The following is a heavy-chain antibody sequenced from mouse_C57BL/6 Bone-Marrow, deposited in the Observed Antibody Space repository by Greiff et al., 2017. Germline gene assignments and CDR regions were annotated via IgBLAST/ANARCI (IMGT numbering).Heavy chain of an antibody. CDR1: GFTFSSYA. CDR2: ISDGGSYT. CDR3: ARVIATVVAPYWYFDV. Sequence: EVMLVESGGGLVKPGGSLKLSCAASGFTFSSYAMSWVRQTPEKRLEWVATISDGGSYTYYPDNVKGRFTISRDNAKNNLYLQMSHLKSEDTAMYYCARVIATVVAPYWYFDVWGTGTTVTVSS. J-gene: IGHJ1*03. D-gene: IGHD1-1*01. V-gene: IGHV5-4*03.